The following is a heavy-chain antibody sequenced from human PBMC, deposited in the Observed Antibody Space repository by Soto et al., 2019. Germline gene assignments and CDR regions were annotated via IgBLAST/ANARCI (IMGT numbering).Heavy chain of an antibody. CDR3: TTSTYYDYIWGSYRSLDAFDI. D-gene: IGHD3-16*02. CDR2: IKSKTDGGTT. V-gene: IGHV3-15*01. Sequence: EVQLVESGGGLVKPGGSLRLSCAASGFTFSNAWMSWVRQAPGKGLEWVGRIKSKTDGGTTDYAAPVKGRFTISRDDSKNTLYLRMNSLKTEDTAVYYCTTSTYYDYIWGSYRSLDAFDIWGQGTMVTVSS. CDR1: GFTFSNAW. J-gene: IGHJ3*02.